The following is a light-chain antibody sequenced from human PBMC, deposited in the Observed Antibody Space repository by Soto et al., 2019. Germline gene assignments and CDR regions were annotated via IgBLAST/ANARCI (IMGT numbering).Light chain of an antibody. Sequence: EIVMTQSPATLSVSPGERATLSCRASQGVSSYLAWYQQKPGQAPRLLIYDASNRATGIPARFSGSGSGTDFTLTISSLEPEDFAVYYCQQRSNWPTFGQGTKVDIK. V-gene: IGKV3D-11*01. CDR3: QQRSNWPT. CDR2: DAS. J-gene: IGKJ1*01. CDR1: QGVSSY.